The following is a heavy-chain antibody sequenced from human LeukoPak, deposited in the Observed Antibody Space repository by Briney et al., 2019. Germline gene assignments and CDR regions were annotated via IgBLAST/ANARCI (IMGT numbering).Heavy chain of an antibody. V-gene: IGHV3-21*01. D-gene: IGHD5-18*01. CDR1: GFTFSSYA. J-gene: IGHJ5*02. CDR3: ARDRSTDTANWFDP. Sequence: GGSLRLSCAASGFTFSSYAMSWVRQAPGKGLEWVPSISSSSSYIYYADSVKGRFTISRDNAKNSLYLQMNSLRAEDTAVYYCARDRSTDTANWFDPWGQGTLVTVSS. CDR2: ISSSSSYI.